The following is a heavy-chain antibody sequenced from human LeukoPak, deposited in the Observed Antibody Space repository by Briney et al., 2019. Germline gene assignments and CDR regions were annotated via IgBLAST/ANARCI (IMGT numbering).Heavy chain of an antibody. J-gene: IGHJ5*02. CDR1: GFTFSSYA. D-gene: IGHD3-9*01. CDR2: ISGSGGST. V-gene: IGHV3-23*01. CDR3: ARDFGITIFSP. Sequence: RGSLRLSCAASGFTFSSYAMSWVRQAPGKGLEWVSAISGSGGSTYYADSVKGRFTISRDNSKNTLYLQMNSLRAEDTAVYYCARDFGITIFSPWGQGTLVTVSS.